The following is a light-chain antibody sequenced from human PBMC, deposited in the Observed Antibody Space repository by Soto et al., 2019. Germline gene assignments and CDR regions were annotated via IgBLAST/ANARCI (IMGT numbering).Light chain of an antibody. CDR1: SPNFKTNT. J-gene: IGLJ2*01. V-gene: IGLV1-44*01. Sequence: QSVLTQPPSASGTPGQRVTISCSGGSPNFKTNTVSWYQQLPGAAPRLLIYSNNQRPSGAPDRFSGSKTGTSASLAISGLQSEDDGTYHCATLDYSLNGLIFGGGTKLTVL. CDR3: ATLDYSLNGLI. CDR2: SNN.